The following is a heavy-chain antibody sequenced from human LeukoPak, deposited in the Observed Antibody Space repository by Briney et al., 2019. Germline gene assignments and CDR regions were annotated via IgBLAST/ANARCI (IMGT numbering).Heavy chain of an antibody. CDR3: AKASDSGSYYSGDC. CDR2: INPNGGGT. Sequence: ASVKVSCKASGYIFTGYYIHWVRQAPGQGLEYMGWINPNGGGTSSAQKFRGRVTMTRDTSINTAYMELSRLTSDDTALYYCAKASDSGSYYSGDCWGQGTQVTVSS. V-gene: IGHV1-2*02. D-gene: IGHD3-10*01. CDR1: GYIFTGYY. J-gene: IGHJ4*02.